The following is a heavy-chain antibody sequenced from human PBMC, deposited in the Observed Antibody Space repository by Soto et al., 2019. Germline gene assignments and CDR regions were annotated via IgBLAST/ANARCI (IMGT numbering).Heavy chain of an antibody. CDR2: LYYIGSA. Sequence: ETLSLTSTVSGVCVSSPTFDWAGLRQFLGKGLEWIGSLYYIGSAYYSPSLKSRITISADSSRNQFSLKLAWVTAAETGLYFCNSQTPGGYPPEEFDNWGQGALVTVSS. V-gene: IGHV4-39*01. D-gene: IGHD2-15*01. CDR3: NSQTPGGYPPEEFDN. J-gene: IGHJ4*02. CDR1: GVCVSSPTFD.